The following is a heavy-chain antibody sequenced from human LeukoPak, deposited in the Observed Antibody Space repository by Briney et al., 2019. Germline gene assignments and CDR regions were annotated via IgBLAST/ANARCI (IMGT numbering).Heavy chain of an antibody. V-gene: IGHV4-34*01. Sequence: SETLSFTCAVYGGTFSGYYWSWNRQPPGKGLKWCGEINHSGTTNSNPSLKSRITITDNTTKNPFSLKLNSVTAADTAVYYCSRLPLTYEIDCWGQGTLVTVSS. J-gene: IGHJ4*02. CDR3: SRLPLTYEIDC. CDR2: INHSGTT. CDR1: GGTFSGYY. D-gene: IGHD3-3*01.